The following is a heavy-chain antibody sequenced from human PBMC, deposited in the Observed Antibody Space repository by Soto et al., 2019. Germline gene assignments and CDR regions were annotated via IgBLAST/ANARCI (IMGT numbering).Heavy chain of an antibody. J-gene: IGHJ6*02. V-gene: IGHV1-46*03. CDR2: INPSGGST. Sequence: QVQLVQSGAEVKKPGASVKVSCKASGYTLTSYYMHWVRQAPGQGLEWMGIINPSGGSTNYAQKFQGRVTMTRDTSTSTVYMERSSLRSEDTAVYYCARGPPGYCSGGSCYGANYYYGMDVWGQGTTVTVSS. D-gene: IGHD2-15*01. CDR1: GYTLTSYY. CDR3: ARGPPGYCSGGSCYGANYYYGMDV.